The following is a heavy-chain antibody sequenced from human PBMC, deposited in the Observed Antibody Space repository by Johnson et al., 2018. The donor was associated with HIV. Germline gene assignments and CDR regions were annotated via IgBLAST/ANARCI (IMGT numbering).Heavy chain of an antibody. CDR3: AKIIGYSSGLEI. Sequence: VQLVESGGGVVQPGRSLRLSCAASGFTFSSYGMHWVRQAPGKGLEWVSYISSSGSTIYYADSVKGRFTISRDNAKNSLYLQMNSLRAEDTAVYYCAKIIGYSSGLEIWGQGTMVTVSS. CDR2: ISSSGSTI. D-gene: IGHD6-19*01. CDR1: GFTFSSYG. J-gene: IGHJ3*02. V-gene: IGHV3-48*04.